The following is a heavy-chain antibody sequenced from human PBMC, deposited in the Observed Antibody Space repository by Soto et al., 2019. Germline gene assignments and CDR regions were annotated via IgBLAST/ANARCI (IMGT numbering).Heavy chain of an antibody. V-gene: IGHV4-59*01. D-gene: IGHD6-19*01. Sequence: PSETLSLTCTVSGGSISPYYWSWIRQPPGKGLEWIGYIYYGGTTNYNPSLKSRVTISVDTSKNQFSLKLSSVTAADTAVYYCARIRSPVAGTPFDYWGQGTLVTVSS. CDR3: ARIRSPVAGTPFDY. J-gene: IGHJ4*02. CDR1: GGSISPYY. CDR2: IYYGGTT.